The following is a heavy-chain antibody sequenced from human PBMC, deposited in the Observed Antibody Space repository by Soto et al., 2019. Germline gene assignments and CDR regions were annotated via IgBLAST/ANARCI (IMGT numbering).Heavy chain of an antibody. D-gene: IGHD3-10*01. V-gene: IGHV4-59*08. Sequence: SETLSLTCTVSGGSISSYYWSWIRQPPGKGLEWIGYIYYSGSTNYNPSLKSRVTISVDTSKNQFSLKLNSMTAADTAVYYCARHNYGSGSTYFDYWGQGTWSPSP. J-gene: IGHJ4*02. CDR3: ARHNYGSGSTYFDY. CDR1: GGSISSYY. CDR2: IYYSGST.